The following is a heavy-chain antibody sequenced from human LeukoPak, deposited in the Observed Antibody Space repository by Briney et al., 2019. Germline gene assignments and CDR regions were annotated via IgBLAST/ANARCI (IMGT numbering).Heavy chain of an antibody. CDR1: GGSLSSSSYL. CDR3: AREPRRFSGYFDY. V-gene: IGHV4-39*07. Sequence: PSETLSLTCTVSGGSLSSSSYLWGWIRQPPGKGLEWIGSIYYSGSTFYNPSLKSRLSISVDTSKNQFSLKLSSLTAADTAVYYCAREPRRFSGYFDYWGQGSLVTVSS. J-gene: IGHJ4*02. D-gene: IGHD1-26*01. CDR2: IYYSGST.